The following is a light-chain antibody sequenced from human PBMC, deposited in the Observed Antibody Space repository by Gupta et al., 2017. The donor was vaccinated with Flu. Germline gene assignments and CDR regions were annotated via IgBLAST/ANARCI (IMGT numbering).Light chain of an antibody. CDR3: QVWDRSSDHWV. Sequence: SYVLTQPPSVSVAPGQTARITCGGNNIGSKSVHWYQQKPGQAPVLVVYDDSDRPSGIPEQFSGSNSGNTATLTISRVEAGDEADYFCQVWDRSSDHWVFGGGTKLTVL. V-gene: IGLV3-21*02. CDR2: DDS. J-gene: IGLJ3*02. CDR1: NIGSKS.